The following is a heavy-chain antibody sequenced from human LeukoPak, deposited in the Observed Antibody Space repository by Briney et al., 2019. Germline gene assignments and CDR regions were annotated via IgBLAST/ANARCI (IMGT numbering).Heavy chain of an antibody. CDR1: GFTFSSYG. Sequence: GGSLRLSCAASGFTFSSYGMHWVRQAPGKGLEWVAVISYDGSNKYYADSVKGRSTISRDNSKNTLYLQMNSLRAEDTAVYYCAKDRSSSWSPDYWGQGTLVTVSS. CDR2: ISYDGSNK. D-gene: IGHD6-13*01. V-gene: IGHV3-30*18. J-gene: IGHJ4*02. CDR3: AKDRSSSWSPDY.